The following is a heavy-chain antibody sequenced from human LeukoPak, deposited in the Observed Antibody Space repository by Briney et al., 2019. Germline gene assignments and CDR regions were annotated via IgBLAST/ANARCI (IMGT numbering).Heavy chain of an antibody. CDR1: GGSFSGYY. Sequence: PSETLSLTCAVYGGSFSGYYWSWIRQPPGKGLEWIGEINHSGSTNYNPSLKSRVTISVDTSKSQFSLKLSSVTAADTAVYYCARTVVAATYYYYYMDVWGKGTTVTVSS. D-gene: IGHD2-15*01. J-gene: IGHJ6*03. CDR2: INHSGST. V-gene: IGHV4-34*01. CDR3: ARTVVAATYYYYYMDV.